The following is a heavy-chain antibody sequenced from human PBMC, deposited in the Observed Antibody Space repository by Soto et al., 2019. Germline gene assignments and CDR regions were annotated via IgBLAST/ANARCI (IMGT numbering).Heavy chain of an antibody. CDR2: INPSGGST. CDR1: GYTFTSYY. D-gene: IGHD3-22*01. Sequence: QVQLVQSGAEVKKPGASVKVSCKASGYTFTSYYMHWVRQAPGQGLEWMGIINPSGGSTSYAQKFQGRVTMTRDTSTSTVYMELSSLRSEDTAVYYCASDYYYDSSGYDSAWDYYYGMDVWGQGTTVTVSS. CDR3: ASDYYYDSSGYDSAWDYYYGMDV. V-gene: IGHV1-46*01. J-gene: IGHJ6*02.